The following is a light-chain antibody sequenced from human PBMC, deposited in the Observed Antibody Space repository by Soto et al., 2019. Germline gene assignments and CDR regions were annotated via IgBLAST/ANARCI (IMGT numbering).Light chain of an antibody. V-gene: IGKV2-28*01. Sequence: DIVLTQSPLSLPVTPGEPASISCRSSQSLLSSNGNNYLDWYLQKPGQSPQVLIYLGSNLASGVPDRFSGSGSGTEFTLTISSLQSEDFAVYYCQQYNNWPRTFGQGTKVDIK. CDR2: LGS. CDR3: QQYNNWPRT. CDR1: QSLLSSNGNNY. J-gene: IGKJ1*01.